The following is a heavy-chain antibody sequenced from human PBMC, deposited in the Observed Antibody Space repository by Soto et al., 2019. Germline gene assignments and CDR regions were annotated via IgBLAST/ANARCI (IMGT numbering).Heavy chain of an antibody. D-gene: IGHD3-22*01. CDR1: RFTFRDAW. CDR2: IKREIDGGTT. V-gene: IGHV3-15*01. Sequence: EGQLVESGGDLVKPGGSLRLSCAASRFTFRDAWMSWVRQAPGKGLEWVGRIKREIDGGTTDYAAPVKGRFTISRDDSENTLYLQMNNLSTEDTAVYYCTTGLSIGYYNFDFWGRGTLVTVSS. J-gene: IGHJ4*02. CDR3: TTGLSIGYYNFDF.